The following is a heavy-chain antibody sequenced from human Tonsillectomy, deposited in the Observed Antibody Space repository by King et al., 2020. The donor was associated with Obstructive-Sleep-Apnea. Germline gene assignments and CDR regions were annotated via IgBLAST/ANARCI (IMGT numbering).Heavy chain of an antibody. J-gene: IGHJ4*02. CDR1: GYTLIELS. CDR3: ATLPLYGDFLDY. CDR2: FDPEDGET. D-gene: IGHD4-17*01. Sequence: QLVQSGAEVKKPGASVKVSCKVSGYTLIELSMHWVRQAPGKGLEWMGGFDPEDGETIYAQNFQGRVTVTEDTSTNTAYMELSSLRSEDTAVYYCATLPLYGDFLDYWGQGTLVTVSS. V-gene: IGHV1-24*01.